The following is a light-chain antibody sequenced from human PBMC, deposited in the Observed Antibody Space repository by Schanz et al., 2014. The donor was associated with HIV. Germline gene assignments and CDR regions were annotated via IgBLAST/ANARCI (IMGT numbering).Light chain of an antibody. CDR1: HYISSW. J-gene: IGKJ2*01. CDR2: RAS. Sequence: IQMTQSPSTLSASIGDEVTITCRASHYISSWLAWYQQRPGQAPNLLIYRASTLEAGVSSRFSGSGSGTEFTLTISSLQPDDFATYYCQQYDTYSYTFGQGTKLEIK. CDR3: QQYDTYSYT. V-gene: IGKV1-5*03.